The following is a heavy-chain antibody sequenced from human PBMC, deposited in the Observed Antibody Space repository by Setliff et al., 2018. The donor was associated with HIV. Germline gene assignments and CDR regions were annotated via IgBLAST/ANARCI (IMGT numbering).Heavy chain of an antibody. CDR1: GYTSTSYY. CDR3: ARDPAPSSSASYFQH. Sequence: RASVKVSCKASGYTSTSYYMHWVRQAPGQGLEWMGIINPSSGSTTYAQKFQGRVTMTRDTSTSTVYMELSSLRSEDTAVYYCARDPAPSSSASYFQHWGQGTPVTVSS. J-gene: IGHJ1*01. V-gene: IGHV1-46*01. D-gene: IGHD6-6*01. CDR2: INPSSGST.